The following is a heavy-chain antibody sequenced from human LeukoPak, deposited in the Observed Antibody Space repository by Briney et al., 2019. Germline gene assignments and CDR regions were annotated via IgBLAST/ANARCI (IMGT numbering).Heavy chain of an antibody. CDR2: INHSGST. D-gene: IGHD2-21*02. CDR1: GGSFSGYY. CDR3: ARRHIVVVTARYDY. Sequence: SETLSLTCAVYGGSFSGYYWSWIRQPPGKGLEWIGEINHSGSTNYNPSLKSRVTISVDTSKNQFSLKLSSVIAADTAVYYCARRHIVVVTARYDYWGQGTLVTVSS. J-gene: IGHJ4*02. V-gene: IGHV4-34*01.